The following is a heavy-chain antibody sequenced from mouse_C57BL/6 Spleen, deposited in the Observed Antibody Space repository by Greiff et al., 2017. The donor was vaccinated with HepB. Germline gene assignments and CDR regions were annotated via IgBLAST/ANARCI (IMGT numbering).Heavy chain of an antibody. Sequence: VQLQESGAELVRPGASVTLSCKASGYTFTDYEMHWVKQTPVHGLEWIGAIDPETGGTAYNQKFKGKAILTADKSSSTAYMELRSLTSEDSAVYYCTRGGYDGAWFAYWGQGTLVTVSA. CDR3: TRGGYDGAWFAY. CDR2: IDPETGGT. J-gene: IGHJ3*01. CDR1: GYTFTDYE. V-gene: IGHV1-15*01. D-gene: IGHD2-2*01.